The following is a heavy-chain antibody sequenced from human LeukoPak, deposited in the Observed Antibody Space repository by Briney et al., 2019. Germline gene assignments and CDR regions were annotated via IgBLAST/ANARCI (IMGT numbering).Heavy chain of an antibody. CDR1: GYTFTSYG. CDR3: ARYRSSTSCYPPYYYYGMDV. CDR2: ISAYNGNT. Sequence: RASVKVSCKASGYTFTSYGISWVRQAPGQGLEWMGWISAYNGNTNYAQKLQGRVTMTTDTSTSTAYMELRSLRSDDTAVYYCARYRSSTSCYPPYYYYGMDVWGKGTTVTVSS. D-gene: IGHD2-2*01. J-gene: IGHJ6*04. V-gene: IGHV1-18*04.